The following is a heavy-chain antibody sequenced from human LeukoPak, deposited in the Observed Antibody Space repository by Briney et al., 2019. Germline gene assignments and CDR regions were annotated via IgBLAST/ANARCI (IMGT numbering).Heavy chain of an antibody. J-gene: IGHJ4*02. Sequence: GGSLRLSCAASGFTFSSYAMSWVRQAPGKGLEWVSAISGSGGSTYYADSVKGRFTISRDNSKNTLYLQMNSLRAEDTAVYYCAKDPRTYYYDSSGYFTGYLIDYWGQGTLVTVSS. CDR1: GFTFSSYA. V-gene: IGHV3-23*01. D-gene: IGHD3-22*01. CDR3: AKDPRTYYYDSSGYFTGYLIDY. CDR2: ISGSGGST.